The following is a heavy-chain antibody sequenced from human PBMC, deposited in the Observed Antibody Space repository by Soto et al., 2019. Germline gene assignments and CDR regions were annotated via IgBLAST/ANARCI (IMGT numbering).Heavy chain of an antibody. CDR2: INPNSGGT. Sequence: QVQLVQSGAEVKKPGASVKVSCKASGYTFTGYYMHGVRQAPGQGLEWMGWINPNSGGTNYAQKLQGWVTMTRDTSISTAYMELSRLRSDDTAVYYCARGYQLPYDYWGQGTLVTVSS. V-gene: IGHV1-2*04. CDR3: ARGYQLPYDY. D-gene: IGHD2-2*02. J-gene: IGHJ4*02. CDR1: GYTFTGYY.